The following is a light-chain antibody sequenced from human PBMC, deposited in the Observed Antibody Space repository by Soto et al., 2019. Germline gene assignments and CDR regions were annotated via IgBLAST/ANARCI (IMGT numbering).Light chain of an antibody. J-gene: IGLJ3*02. Sequence: QAVVTQPPSASGSPGQAVAISCTGTSSDVGGYNYVSWYQHHPGKAPKLVIYEVTKRPSGVPDRFSGSKSGNTASLTVSGLQADDEADYYCCSYGGSNNWVFGGGTKVTVL. V-gene: IGLV2-8*01. CDR3: CSYGGSNNWV. CDR1: SSDVGGYNY. CDR2: EVT.